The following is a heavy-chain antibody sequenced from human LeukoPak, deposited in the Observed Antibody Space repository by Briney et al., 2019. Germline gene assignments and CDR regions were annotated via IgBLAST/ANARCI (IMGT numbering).Heavy chain of an antibody. V-gene: IGHV3-74*01. CDR3: ARVFHSSGYRKGVLDY. J-gene: IGHJ4*02. Sequence: GGSLRLSCAASGFTFSSYWMHWVRQAPGKGLVWVSRINSDGSSTSYADSVKGRFTISRDNAKNTLYLQMNSLRAEDTAVYYCARVFHSSGYRKGVLDYWGQGTLVTVSS. CDR1: GFTFSSYW. CDR2: INSDGSST. D-gene: IGHD3-22*01.